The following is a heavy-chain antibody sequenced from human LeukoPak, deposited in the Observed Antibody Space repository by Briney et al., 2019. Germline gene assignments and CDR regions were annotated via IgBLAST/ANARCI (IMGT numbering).Heavy chain of an antibody. CDR2: IRPDGSGT. D-gene: IGHD3-3*01. Sequence: PGGPLRLSCAASGFTFSDYWMHWVRQAPGKGLMWVSRIRPDGSGTNYADSVEGRFTISRDNSKKMVFLQMNSLRAEDTAVYYCASARELRFLEWFSNWGQGTLVTVSS. V-gene: IGHV3-74*01. J-gene: IGHJ4*02. CDR3: ASARELRFLEWFSN. CDR1: GFTFSDYW.